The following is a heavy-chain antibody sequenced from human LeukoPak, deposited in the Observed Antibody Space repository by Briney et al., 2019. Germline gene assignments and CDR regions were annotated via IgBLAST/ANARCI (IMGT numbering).Heavy chain of an antibody. J-gene: IGHJ4*02. V-gene: IGHV4-61*03. CDR2: INYSGST. CDR1: GYSISSGYY. D-gene: IGHD3-10*01. Sequence: PSETLSLTCTVSGYSISSGYYWGWIRQPPGKGLEWIGNINYSGSTNSNPSLKSRATISVDMSRKHFFLDLSSVTAADTAVYYCARAVHYSGTSDQYTGGWYYFDFWGQGTLVTVSS. CDR3: ARAVHYSGTSDQYTGGWYYFDF.